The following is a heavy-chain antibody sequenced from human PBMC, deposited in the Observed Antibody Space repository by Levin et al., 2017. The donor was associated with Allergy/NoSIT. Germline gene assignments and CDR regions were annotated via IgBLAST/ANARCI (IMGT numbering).Heavy chain of an antibody. CDR2: INHSGST. CDR1: GGSFSGYY. D-gene: IGHD6-13*01. J-gene: IGHJ1*01. CDR3: ARGLGIAAAGTRPRTEYFQH. Sequence: SQTLSLTCAVYGGSFSGYYWSWIRQPPGKGLEWIGEINHSGSTNYKLSLPLLFPLSVDTSKNQFSLTLSSVTAADTAVYYCARGLGIAAAGTRPRTEYFQHWGQGTLVTVSS. V-gene: IGHV4-34*01.